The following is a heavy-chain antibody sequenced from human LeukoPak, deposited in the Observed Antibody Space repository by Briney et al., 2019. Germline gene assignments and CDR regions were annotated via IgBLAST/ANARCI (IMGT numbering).Heavy chain of an antibody. CDR1: AGSFSGYY. Sequence: SETLSLTCAAYAGSFSGYYWSWIRQPPGKGLEWIGEINHSGSTNYNPSLKSRVTISVDTSKNQFSLKLSSVTAADTAVYYCARRFLTISVPNAFDIWGQGTMVTVSS. CDR3: ARRFLTISVPNAFDI. CDR2: INHSGST. V-gene: IGHV4-34*01. D-gene: IGHD3-3*01. J-gene: IGHJ3*02.